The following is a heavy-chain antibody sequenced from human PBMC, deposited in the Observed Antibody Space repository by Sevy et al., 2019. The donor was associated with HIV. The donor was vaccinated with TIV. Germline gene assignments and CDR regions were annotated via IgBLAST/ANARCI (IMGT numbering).Heavy chain of an antibody. J-gene: IGHJ4*02. Sequence: SETLSLTCTVSSGSISSSTYYWAWIRQPLGKGLEWIGSIFYSGSPYYNPSLQSRLTISVDTSKNQFSLKLSSVTAADTAVFYCASHNYSDRSGYYYPVWFDFWGQGTLVTVSS. CDR1: SGSISSSTYY. D-gene: IGHD3-22*01. CDR2: IFYSGSP. CDR3: ASHNYSDRSGYYYPVWFDF. V-gene: IGHV4-39*01.